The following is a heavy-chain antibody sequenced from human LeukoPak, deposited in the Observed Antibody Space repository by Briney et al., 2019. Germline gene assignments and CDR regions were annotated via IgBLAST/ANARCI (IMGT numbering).Heavy chain of an antibody. Sequence: GGSLRLSCAASGFTFSSYNMNWVRQAPGKGLEGVTFIRNDGSDKYYTDSVRGRFTISRDNSKTTVYLQMNSLRVEDTAIYYCAKHGLRSGTYVIDYWGQGTLVTVSS. CDR2: IRNDGSDK. CDR3: AKHGLRSGTYVIDY. J-gene: IGHJ4*02. D-gene: IGHD3-16*01. CDR1: GFTFSSYN. V-gene: IGHV3-30*02.